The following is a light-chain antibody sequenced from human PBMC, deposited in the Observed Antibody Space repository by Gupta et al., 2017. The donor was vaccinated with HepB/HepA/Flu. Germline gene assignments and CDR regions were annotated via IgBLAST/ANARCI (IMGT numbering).Light chain of an antibody. CDR3: AAWDDSMSGVV. CDR1: SSNIEINN. V-gene: IGLV1-47*01. J-gene: IGLJ2*01. CDR2: RNN. Sequence: QSVLPQPPSSAGTAGRRGIISLAGSSSNIEINNVYGYQQLPGTAPKRLIYRNNQRPSGIPDRFSGSKSGTSASLAISGPQSEDEADYYCAAWDDSMSGVVFGGGTKLTVL.